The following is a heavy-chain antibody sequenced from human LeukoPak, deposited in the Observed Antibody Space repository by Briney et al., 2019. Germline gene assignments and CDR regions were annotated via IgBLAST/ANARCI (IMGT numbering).Heavy chain of an antibody. V-gene: IGHV3-23*01. CDR1: GLTFRNYA. J-gene: IGHJ4*02. CDR3: AKVDYYDSGYDY. CDR2: ISGSGGST. Sequence: PGGSLRLSCAASGLTFRNYAMSWVRQAPGKGLEWVSAISGSGGSTYYADSVKGRFTISRDNSKNTLYLQMNSLRAEDTAVYYCAKVDYYDSGYDYWGQGTLVTVYS. D-gene: IGHD3-22*01.